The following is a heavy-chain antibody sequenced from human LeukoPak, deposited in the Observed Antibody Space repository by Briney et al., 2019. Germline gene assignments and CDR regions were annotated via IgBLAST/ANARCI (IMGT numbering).Heavy chain of an antibody. CDR3: ARDRGIVGATHFDY. CDR1: GFTFSSYA. CDR2: ISYDGSNK. D-gene: IGHD1-26*01. J-gene: IGHJ4*02. Sequence: GGSLRLSCAASGFTFSSYAMHWVRQAPGKGLEWVAVISYDGSNKYYADSVKGRFTISRDNSKNTLYLQMNSLRAEDTAVYYCARDRGIVGATHFDYWGQGTLVTVSS. V-gene: IGHV3-30-3*01.